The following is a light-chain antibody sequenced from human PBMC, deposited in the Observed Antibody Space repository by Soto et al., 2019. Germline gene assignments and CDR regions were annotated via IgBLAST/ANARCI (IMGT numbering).Light chain of an antibody. CDR2: KAS. CDR1: QSISKR. CDR3: QQFSSHSST. Sequence: DIQMTQSPSTLSASVGDRVTITCRASQSISKRLAWYQHKPGQAPKLLIYKASILESGVPSRFSGSGSETDFTLSINSLQPDDFATYYCQQFSSHSSTFGQGTKLEIK. J-gene: IGKJ2*01. V-gene: IGKV1-5*03.